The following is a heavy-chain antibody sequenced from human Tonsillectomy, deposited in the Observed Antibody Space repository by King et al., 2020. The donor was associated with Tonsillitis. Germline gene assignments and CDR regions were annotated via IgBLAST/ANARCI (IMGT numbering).Heavy chain of an antibody. Sequence: VQLVESGGGLVQPGRSLRLSCAASGFTFDDYAMHWVRQAPGKGLEWVSGISWNSGSIGYADSVKGRFTISRDNAKNSLYLQMNSLRAEDTALYYCAKDGPSRYYDSSGYFDYWGQGTLVTVSS. J-gene: IGHJ4*02. CDR3: AKDGPSRYYDSSGYFDY. CDR2: ISWNSGSI. CDR1: GFTFDDYA. V-gene: IGHV3-9*01. D-gene: IGHD3-22*01.